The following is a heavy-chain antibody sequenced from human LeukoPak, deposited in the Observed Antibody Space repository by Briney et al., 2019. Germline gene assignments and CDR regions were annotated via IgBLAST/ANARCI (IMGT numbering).Heavy chain of an antibody. CDR1: GLNFDDYA. D-gene: IGHD6-19*01. J-gene: IGHJ4*02. V-gene: IGHV3-43*02. Sequence: GGSLRLSCAAPGLNFDDYAIHWVRQAPGKGLEWVSLISGDGGSTFYADSARGRFTIYRDNSKNSLYLQMSSLRSEDTAFYFCARESDSSGWYDYWGQGTLVTVSS. CDR3: ARESDSSGWYDY. CDR2: ISGDGGST.